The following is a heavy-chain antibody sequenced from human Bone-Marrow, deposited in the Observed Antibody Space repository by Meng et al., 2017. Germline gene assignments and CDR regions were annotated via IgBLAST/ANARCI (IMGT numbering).Heavy chain of an antibody. CDR3: ARGSRSHFIWAMARSKYYFDY. J-gene: IGHJ4*02. Sequence: ASVKVSCKASGYSFIGSYMHWVRQAPGQGLEWMGIINPSGGSTSYAQKFQGRVTMTRDTSTSTVYMELSSLRSEDTAVYYCARGSRSHFIWAMARSKYYFDYWGQGTLVTVSS. CDR1: GYSFIGSY. D-gene: IGHD2-15*01. CDR2: INPSGGST. V-gene: IGHV1-46*01.